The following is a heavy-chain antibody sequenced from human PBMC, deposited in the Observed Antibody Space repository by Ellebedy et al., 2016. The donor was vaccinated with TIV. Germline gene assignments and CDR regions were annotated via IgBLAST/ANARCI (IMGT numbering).Heavy chain of an antibody. D-gene: IGHD3-9*01. CDR1: GYTFTGYY. Sequence: AASVKVSCKASGYTFTGYYMHWVRQAPGQGLEWMGWINPNSGGTNYAQKFQGRVTMTRDTSISTAYMELSRLRSDDTAVYYCARVGYFDWLLPFDYWGQGTLVTVSS. J-gene: IGHJ4*02. CDR2: INPNSGGT. V-gene: IGHV1-2*02. CDR3: ARVGYFDWLLPFDY.